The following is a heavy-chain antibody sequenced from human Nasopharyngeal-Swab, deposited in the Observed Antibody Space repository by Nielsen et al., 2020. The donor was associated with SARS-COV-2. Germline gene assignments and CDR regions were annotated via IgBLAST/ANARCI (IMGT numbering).Heavy chain of an antibody. Sequence: RQPPGEALAWVAVISYDGSNKYYADSVKGRFTISRDNSKNTLYLQMNSLRAEDTAVYYCARDVWVPRYYYDSSGYSVPDYWGKGTLVTVSS. D-gene: IGHD3-22*01. CDR2: ISYDGSNK. CDR3: ARDVWVPRYYYDSSGYSVPDY. V-gene: IGHV3-30*04. J-gene: IGHJ4*02.